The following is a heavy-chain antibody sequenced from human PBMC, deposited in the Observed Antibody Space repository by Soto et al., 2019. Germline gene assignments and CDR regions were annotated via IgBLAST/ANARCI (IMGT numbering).Heavy chain of an antibody. CDR2: ISYDGSNK. CDR3: VTVLPHANSWFDY. Sequence: PGGSLRLSCAASGFTFSSYGMHWVRQAPGKGLEWVAVISYDGSNKYYADSVKGRFTISRDNSKNTLYLQMNSLRAEDTAVYYCVTVLPHANSWFDYWGQGTPVTVSS. J-gene: IGHJ4*02. V-gene: IGHV3-30*03. D-gene: IGHD2-2*01. CDR1: GFTFSSYG.